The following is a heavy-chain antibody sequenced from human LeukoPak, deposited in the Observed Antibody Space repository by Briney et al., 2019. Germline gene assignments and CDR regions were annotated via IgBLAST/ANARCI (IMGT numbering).Heavy chain of an antibody. CDR2: INPTGGST. CDR3: ARGRGPTVTTFDY. Sequence: ASVKVSCKASGYTFTSYYMHWVRQAPGQGLEWMGLINPTGGSTGYAQKFQGRVTMTRNTSISTAYMELSSLRSEDTAVYYCARGRGPTVTTFDYWGQGTLVTVSS. V-gene: IGHV1-46*01. J-gene: IGHJ4*02. CDR1: GYTFTSYY. D-gene: IGHD4-11*01.